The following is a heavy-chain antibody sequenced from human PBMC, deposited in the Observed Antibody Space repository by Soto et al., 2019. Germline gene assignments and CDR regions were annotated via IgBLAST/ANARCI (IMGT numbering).Heavy chain of an antibody. V-gene: IGHV3-74*01. CDR1: GFTFSTYW. CDR2: INSDGSSI. Sequence: PGGSLRLSCAASGFTFSTYWMHWVRQAPGKGLVWVSRINSDGSSIIYADSVKGRFTISRDNAKNTLFLRMNSLRAEDTAVYYCARDGDTSGWYMIDYWGQGAQVTVSS. J-gene: IGHJ4*02. D-gene: IGHD6-19*01. CDR3: ARDGDTSGWYMIDY.